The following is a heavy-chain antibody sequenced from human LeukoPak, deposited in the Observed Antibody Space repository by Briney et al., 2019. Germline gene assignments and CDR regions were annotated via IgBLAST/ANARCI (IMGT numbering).Heavy chain of an antibody. Sequence: SETLSLTCTVSGGSISSYYWSWIRQPPGKGLEWIGYIYYSGSTNYNPTLKSRVTISVDTSKNQFSLKLSSVTAADTAVYYCARLPYDILTGYLDAFDIWGQGTMATVSS. V-gene: IGHV4-59*08. CDR3: ARLPYDILTGYLDAFDI. CDR2: IYYSGST. CDR1: GGSISSYY. D-gene: IGHD3-9*01. J-gene: IGHJ3*02.